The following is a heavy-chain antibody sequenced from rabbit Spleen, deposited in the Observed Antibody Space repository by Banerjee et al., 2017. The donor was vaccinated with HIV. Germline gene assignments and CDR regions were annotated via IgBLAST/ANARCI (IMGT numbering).Heavy chain of an antibody. J-gene: IGHJ4*01. CDR1: GFSFSGSHY. Sequence: QSLEESGGDLVKPGASLTLTCTASGFSFSGSHYMCWVRQAPGKGLEWIACINASTGKPVYATWASGRFTISRTSSTTVTLRMTSLTAADRATYFCARDLVGVIGWNFYLWGQGTLVTVS. CDR3: ARDLVGVIGWNFYL. CDR2: INASTGKP. D-gene: IGHD1-1*01. V-gene: IGHV1S40*01.